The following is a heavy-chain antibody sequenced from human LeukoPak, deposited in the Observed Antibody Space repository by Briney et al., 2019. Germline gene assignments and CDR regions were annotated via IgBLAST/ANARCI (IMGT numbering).Heavy chain of an antibody. Sequence: SVTVSFTSSVGTFSIYAISWVRQAPGQGREWRGRIIPIFGTANYAQKFQGRVTITADKSTSTAYMELSSLRSEDTAVYHCARETGSSSWYAADYWGQGTLVTVSS. CDR3: ARETGSSSWYAADY. CDR1: VGTFSIYA. D-gene: IGHD6-13*01. CDR2: IIPIFGTA. V-gene: IGHV1-69*06. J-gene: IGHJ4*02.